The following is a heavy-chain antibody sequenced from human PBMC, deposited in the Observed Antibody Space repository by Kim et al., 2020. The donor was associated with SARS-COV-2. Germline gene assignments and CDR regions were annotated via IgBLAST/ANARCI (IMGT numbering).Heavy chain of an antibody. V-gene: IGHV3-33*05. CDR1: GFTFSSYG. CDR2: ISYDGSNK. CDR3: ARDLASSGRELHLFDY. D-gene: IGHD3-22*01. J-gene: IGHJ4*02. Sequence: GGSLRLSCAASGFTFSSYGMHWVRQAPGKGLEWVAVISYDGSNKYYADSVKGRFTISRDNSKNTLYLQMNSLRAEDTAVYYCARDLASSGRELHLFDYWGQGTLVTVSS.